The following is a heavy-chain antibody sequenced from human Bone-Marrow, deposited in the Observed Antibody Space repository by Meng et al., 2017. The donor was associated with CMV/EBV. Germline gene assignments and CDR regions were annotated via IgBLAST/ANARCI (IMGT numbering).Heavy chain of an antibody. CDR2: INPNTGAT. CDR3: AKDDPTFHR. J-gene: IGHJ5*02. V-gene: IGHV1-2*02. CDR1: GYTFSDFY. Sequence: ASVKVSCKASGYTFSDFYIHWVRQAPGQGLEWMGGINPNTGATDYAQKLQGRVTLTRDTSITTAYMELRRLRSDDTAVYYCAKDDPTFHRWGQGTLVTVSS. D-gene: IGHD2/OR15-2a*01.